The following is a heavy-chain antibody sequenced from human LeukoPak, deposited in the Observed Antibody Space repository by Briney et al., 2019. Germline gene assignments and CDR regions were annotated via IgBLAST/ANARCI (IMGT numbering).Heavy chain of an antibody. J-gene: IGHJ4*02. Sequence: PGGSLRFSGAGSGFTFSTYAMSWLGQAPGKGLEWVSAISGDGGTIYYADPVKGRFTISRDNSKNTLYLQMNSLRADDTAVDSCVKQGLRGTALYNYGGQGTLVTVPA. CDR3: VKQGLRGTALYNY. CDR1: GFTFSTYA. D-gene: IGHD1-26*01. V-gene: IGHV3-23*01. CDR2: ISGDGGTI.